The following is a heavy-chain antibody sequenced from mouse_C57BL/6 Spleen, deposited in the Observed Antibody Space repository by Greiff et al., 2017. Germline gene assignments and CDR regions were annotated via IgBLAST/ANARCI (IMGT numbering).Heavy chain of an antibody. CDR2: ISDGGSYT. J-gene: IGHJ3*01. V-gene: IGHV5-4*03. CDR3: ARGGGATTN. Sequence: EVKLMESGGGLVKPGGSLKLSCAASGFTFSSYAMSWVRQTPEKRLEWVATISDGGSYTYYPDNVKGRFTISRDNATNNLYLQMSHLKSEDTAMYYCARGGGATTNWGQGTLVTVSA. CDR1: GFTFSSYA. D-gene: IGHD1-1*01.